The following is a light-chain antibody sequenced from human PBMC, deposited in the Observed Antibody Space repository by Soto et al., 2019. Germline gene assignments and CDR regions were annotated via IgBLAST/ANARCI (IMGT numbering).Light chain of an antibody. CDR1: QSVSSSY. CDR3: QHYGRSPYT. J-gene: IGKJ2*01. V-gene: IGKV3-20*01. Sequence: EIVVTQSPGTLSLSPGERATLSCRASQSVSSSYLAWYQQKPGQAPRLLIYGASSRATGIPDRFSGSGSGTDVTLTISRLEPEDCAVYYCQHYGRSPYTFGQGTKLEIK. CDR2: GAS.